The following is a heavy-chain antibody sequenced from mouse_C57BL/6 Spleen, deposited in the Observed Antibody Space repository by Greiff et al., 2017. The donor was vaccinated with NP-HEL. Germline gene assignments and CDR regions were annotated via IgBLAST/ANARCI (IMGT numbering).Heavy chain of an antibody. CDR2: IYPGSGNT. CDR3: AREEKGAHYYGSSYQDY. V-gene: IGHV1-76*01. Sequence: QVQLQQSGAELVRPGASVKLSCKASGYTFTDYYINWVKQRPGQGLEWIARIYPGSGNTYYNEKFKGKATLTAEKSSSTAYMQLSSLTSEDSAVYFCAREEKGAHYYGSSYQDYWGQGTTLTVSS. CDR1: GYTFTDYY. J-gene: IGHJ2*01. D-gene: IGHD1-1*01.